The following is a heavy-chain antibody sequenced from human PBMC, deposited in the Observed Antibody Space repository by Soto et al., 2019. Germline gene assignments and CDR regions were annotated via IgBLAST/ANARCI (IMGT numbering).Heavy chain of an antibody. Sequence: QLQLQESGPGLVTPSETLSLTCTVSGGSIISDSYYWGWIRQPPGKGLEWIGTIYYSGSTYYNPSPKSRVTISMDTSKNHFSLKLTSVTAADTAVYYCARQKQDYDYLWGTYRYRFDYWGQGSLVTVSS. V-gene: IGHV4-39*01. J-gene: IGHJ4*02. CDR2: IYYSGST. CDR1: GGSIISDSYY. D-gene: IGHD3-16*02. CDR3: ARQKQDYDYLWGTYRYRFDY.